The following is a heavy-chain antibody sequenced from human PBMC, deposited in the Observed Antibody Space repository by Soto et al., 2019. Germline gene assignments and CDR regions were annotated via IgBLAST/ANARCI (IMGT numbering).Heavy chain of an antibody. CDR3: AKDRGGSYYGYYFDY. D-gene: IGHD1-26*01. CDR1: GFTFSSYA. J-gene: IGHJ4*02. CDR2: ISGSGGST. Sequence: SLRLSCAASGFTFSSYAMSWVLQAPGKGLEWVSAISGSGGSTYYADSVKGRFTISRDNSKNTLYLQMNSLRAEDTAVYYCAKDRGGSYYGYYFDYWGQGTLVTVSS. V-gene: IGHV3-23*01.